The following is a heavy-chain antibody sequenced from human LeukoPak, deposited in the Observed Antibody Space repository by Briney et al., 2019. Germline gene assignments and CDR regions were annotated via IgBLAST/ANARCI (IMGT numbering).Heavy chain of an antibody. D-gene: IGHD5-12*01. J-gene: IGHJ4*02. Sequence: GGSLRLSRTASGFTFSTYWMTWVRQAPGKGLEWVANIKEDGSAKYHVDSMKGRFTISRDNAKNSLYLQINSLRAEDTAVYYCARDSPGYGGYSYWGQGTLVTVSS. V-gene: IGHV3-7*04. CDR2: IKEDGSAK. CDR1: GFTFSTYW. CDR3: ARDSPGYGGYSY.